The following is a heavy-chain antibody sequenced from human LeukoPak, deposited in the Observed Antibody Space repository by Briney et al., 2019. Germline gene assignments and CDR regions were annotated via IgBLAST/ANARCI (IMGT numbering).Heavy chain of an antibody. D-gene: IGHD3-10*01. CDR1: GNSISSGDNY. CDR3: ARNRYYGSGSFDY. Sequence: SETLSLTCTVSGNSISSGDNYWSWIRQPAGKGLEWIGRIYTSGSTNYNPSLKSRVTTSVDTSKNQFSLKLSSVTAADTAVYYCARNRYYGSGSFDYWGQGTLVTVSS. J-gene: IGHJ4*02. CDR2: IYTSGST. V-gene: IGHV4-61*02.